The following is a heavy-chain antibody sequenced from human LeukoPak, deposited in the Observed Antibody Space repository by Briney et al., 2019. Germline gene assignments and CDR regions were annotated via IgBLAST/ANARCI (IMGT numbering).Heavy chain of an antibody. CDR2: IYYSGST. CDR1: GGSISSGDYY. Sequence: SETLSLTCTVSGGSISSGDYYWGWIRQPPGKGLEWIGYIYYSGSTYYNPSLKSRVTISVDTSKNQFSLKLSSVTAADTAVYYCARGTEGGYYDMDYWGQGTLVTVSS. V-gene: IGHV4-30-4*01. J-gene: IGHJ4*02. CDR3: ARGTEGGYYDMDY. D-gene: IGHD3-22*01.